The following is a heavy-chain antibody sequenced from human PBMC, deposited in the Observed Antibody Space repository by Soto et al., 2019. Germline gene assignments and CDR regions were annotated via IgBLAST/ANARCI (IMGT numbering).Heavy chain of an antibody. Sequence: SETLSLTCTVSGGSISSYYWSWIRQPPGKGLEGIGNIYYSGSTNYNPSLKGRITISKDTSKNQFSLRLSFVTAADTAIYYCARPSSRRGYSYALDYWGQGTLVTVSS. CDR2: IYYSGST. D-gene: IGHD5-18*01. CDR1: GGSISSYY. V-gene: IGHV4-59*08. J-gene: IGHJ4*02. CDR3: ARPSSRRGYSYALDY.